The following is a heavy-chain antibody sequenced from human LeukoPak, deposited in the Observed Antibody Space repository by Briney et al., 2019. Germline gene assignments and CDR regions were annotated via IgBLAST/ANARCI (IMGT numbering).Heavy chain of an antibody. V-gene: IGHV4-4*09. Sequence: SESLSLTCTVSGSSIGTYSWSWIRQPRGKGLEWVRYIYTTGSTHYSPSLKSRVTMLLDTSKNQLSLRLSSVTAAATAVFYCARHRAEMATITDDAFDIWGQGTMVTVSS. J-gene: IGHJ3*02. CDR3: ARHRAEMATITDDAFDI. D-gene: IGHD5-24*01. CDR1: GSSIGTYS. CDR2: IYTTGST.